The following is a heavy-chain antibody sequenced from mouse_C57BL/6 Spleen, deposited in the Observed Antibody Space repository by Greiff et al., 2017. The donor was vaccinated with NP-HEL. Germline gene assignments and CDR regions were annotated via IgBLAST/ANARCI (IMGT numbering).Heavy chain of an antibody. CDR2: ISSGGSYT. D-gene: IGHD2-4*01. Sequence: EVQLVESGGDLVKPGGSLKLSCAASGFTFSSYGMSWVRQTPDKRLGWVATISSGGSYTYYPDSVKGRFTISRDNAKNTLYLQMSSLKSEDTAMYYCARPFDYDDGLAYWGQGTLVTVSA. J-gene: IGHJ3*01. CDR3: ARPFDYDDGLAY. CDR1: GFTFSSYG. V-gene: IGHV5-6*01.